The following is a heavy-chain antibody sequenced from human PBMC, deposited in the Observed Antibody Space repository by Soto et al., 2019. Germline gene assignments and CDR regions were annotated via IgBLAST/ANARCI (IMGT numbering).Heavy chain of an antibody. CDR2: INPNSGGT. CDR1: GYTFTGYY. CDR3: ARDSYYDFWSGYYYYYYGMDA. Sequence: ASVKVSCKASGYTFTGYYMHWVRQAPGQGLEWMGWINPNSGGTNYAQKFQGWVTMTRDTSISTAYMELSRLRSDDTAVYYCARDSYYDFWSGYYYYYYGMDAWGQGTTITVSS. J-gene: IGHJ6*02. V-gene: IGHV1-2*04. D-gene: IGHD3-3*01.